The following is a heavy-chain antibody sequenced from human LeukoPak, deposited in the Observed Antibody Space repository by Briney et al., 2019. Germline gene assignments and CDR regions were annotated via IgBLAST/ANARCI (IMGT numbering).Heavy chain of an antibody. Sequence: PGGSLRLSCAASGFTFSSYGMHWVRQAPGKGLEWVAVIWYDRSNKYYADSVKGRFTISRDNAKNSLYLQMNSLRAEDTAVYYCARGPGLRSTVTTPIDYWGQGTLVTVSS. CDR1: GFTFSSYG. D-gene: IGHD4-17*01. CDR2: IWYDRSNK. J-gene: IGHJ4*02. V-gene: IGHV3-33*01. CDR3: ARGPGLRSTVTTPIDY.